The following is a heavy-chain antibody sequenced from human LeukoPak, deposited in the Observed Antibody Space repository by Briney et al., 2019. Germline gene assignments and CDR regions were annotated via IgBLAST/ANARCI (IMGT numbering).Heavy chain of an antibody. CDR1: GYTFTSYD. D-gene: IGHD3-22*01. V-gene: IGHV1-8*01. Sequence: ASVKVSCKASGYTFTSYDINWVRQATGQGLEWMGWMNPNRGNTGYAQKFQGRVTMTRNTSISTAYMELSSLRSEDTAVYYCARVALGNYYDSSGYYYGGGAVDYWGQGTLVTVSS. CDR3: ARVALGNYYDSSGYYYGGGAVDY. CDR2: MNPNRGNT. J-gene: IGHJ4*02.